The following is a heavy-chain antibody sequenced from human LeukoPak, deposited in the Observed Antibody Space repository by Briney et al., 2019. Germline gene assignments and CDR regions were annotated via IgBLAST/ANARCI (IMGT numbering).Heavy chain of an antibody. J-gene: IGHJ5*02. Sequence: PSETLSLTCAVYGGSFSGYYWSWIRQPPGKGLEWIGEINHSGGTNYNPSLKSRVTISVDTSKNQFSLKLSSVTAADTAVYYCARMGRRYSGSYSGLTWGQGTLVTVSS. D-gene: IGHD1-26*01. CDR2: INHSGGT. CDR1: GGSFSGYY. CDR3: ARMGRRYSGSYSGLT. V-gene: IGHV4-34*01.